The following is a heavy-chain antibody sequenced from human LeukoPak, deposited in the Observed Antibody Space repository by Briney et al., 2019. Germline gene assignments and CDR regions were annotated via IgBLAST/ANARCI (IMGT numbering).Heavy chain of an antibody. V-gene: IGHV3-74*01. CDR2: INSDGSST. Sequence: PGGSLRLSCAASGFTFSSYWMHWVRHAPGKGLVWVSRINSDGSSTSYADSVKGRFTISRDNAKNTLYLQMNSLRAEDTAVYYCVGATTYYFDYWGQGTLVTVSS. D-gene: IGHD1-26*01. CDR3: VGATTYYFDY. J-gene: IGHJ4*02. CDR1: GFTFSSYW.